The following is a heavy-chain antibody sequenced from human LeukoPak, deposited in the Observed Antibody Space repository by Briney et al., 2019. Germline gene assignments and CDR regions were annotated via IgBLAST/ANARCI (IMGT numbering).Heavy chain of an antibody. J-gene: IGHJ4*02. D-gene: IGHD6-13*01. V-gene: IGHV3-21*01. CDR2: ISSSSNSI. Sequence: GGSLRLSCAASGFTFSSYSMNWVRQAPGKGLEWVSSISSSSNSIYYADSMKGRFTISRDNAKNSLYLQMNSLRAEDTAVYFCARATGYDATFDYWGRGTLVTVSS. CDR1: GFTFSSYS. CDR3: ARATGYDATFDY.